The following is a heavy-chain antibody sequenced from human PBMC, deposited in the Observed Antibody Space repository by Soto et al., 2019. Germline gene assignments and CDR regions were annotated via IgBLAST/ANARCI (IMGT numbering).Heavy chain of an antibody. CDR1: EFTFNNYA. Sequence: PGGSLRLSCAASEFTFNNYAMSWVRQAPGKGLEWVSAIGGSGGGTYYADSVKGRLTISRDNSKNTLYLQMNSLRAEDTAVYYCAKEEDYYHYKTIDYWGQGTLVTVSS. V-gene: IGHV3-23*01. J-gene: IGHJ4*02. CDR2: IGGSGGGT. D-gene: IGHD3-22*01. CDR3: AKEEDYYHYKTIDY.